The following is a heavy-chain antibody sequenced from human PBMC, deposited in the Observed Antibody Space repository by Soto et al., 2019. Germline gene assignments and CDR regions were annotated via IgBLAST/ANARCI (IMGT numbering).Heavy chain of an antibody. D-gene: IGHD1-20*01. V-gene: IGHV3-30*18. Sequence: VGSLRLSCAASGFTFSSYGMHWVRQAPGKGLEWVAVISYDGSNKYYADSVKCRFTISRDNSKNTLYLQMNSLRAEDTAVYYCAKDGYNWQYAEAAGGMDVWGQGTTVTVSS. CDR3: AKDGYNWQYAEAAGGMDV. CDR1: GFTFSSYG. J-gene: IGHJ6*02. CDR2: ISYDGSNK.